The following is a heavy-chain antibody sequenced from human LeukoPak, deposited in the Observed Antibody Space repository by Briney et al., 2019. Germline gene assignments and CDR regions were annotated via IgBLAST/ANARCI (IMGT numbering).Heavy chain of an antibody. J-gene: IGHJ4*02. Sequence: SQTLSLTCAISGDSVSSNSAAWNWIRQSPSRGLEWLGRTYYRSKWYNDYAVSVKSRITINPDTSKNQFSLQLNFVTPEDTAVYYCARAPVDYYDSSGYGDYFDYWGQGALVTVSS. CDR1: GDSVSSNSAA. D-gene: IGHD3-22*01. CDR3: ARAPVDYYDSSGYGDYFDY. CDR2: TYYRSKWYN. V-gene: IGHV6-1*01.